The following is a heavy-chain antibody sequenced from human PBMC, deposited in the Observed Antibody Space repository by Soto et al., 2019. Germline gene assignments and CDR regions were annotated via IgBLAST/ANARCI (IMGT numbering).Heavy chain of an antibody. D-gene: IGHD2-21*02. CDR1: GFTFTNSA. V-gene: IGHV1-58*01. Sequence: QVQIVQSGPEVKRPGTSVRVSCKTSGFTFTNSAVQWVRQARGQRLEWIGWIIVASGRTNYAREVQERVTISRDTSTAIAYMELSGLRSEDTAVYYCVAELYSGGGCCSFDFWGQGTMVTVSS. J-gene: IGHJ3*01. CDR2: IIVASGRT. CDR3: VAELYSGGGCCSFDF.